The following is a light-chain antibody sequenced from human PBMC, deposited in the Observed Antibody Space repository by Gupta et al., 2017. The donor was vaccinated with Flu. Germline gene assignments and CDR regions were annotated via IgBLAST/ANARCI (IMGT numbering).Light chain of an antibody. CDR2: DVS. CDR3: CSYAGTYTFV. V-gene: IGLV2-11*01. CDR1: SSDVGGYNY. J-gene: IGLJ1*01. Sequence: SSDVGGYNYVSWYQQHRGKAPKLVIYDVSKWPSGVPDRFSGFKSGNTASLTISGLQADDEADYYCCSYAGTYTFVFGTGTKVTVL.